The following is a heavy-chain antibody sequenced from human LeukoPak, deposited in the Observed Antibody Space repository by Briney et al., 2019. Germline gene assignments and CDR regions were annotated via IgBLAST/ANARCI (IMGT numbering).Heavy chain of an antibody. D-gene: IGHD3-16*01. Sequence: PSETLSLTCTVSGGSISSSSDYWGWIRQPPGKGLEWIGSIYYSGSTYYNPSLKSRVTISVDTSKNQFSLKLSSVTAADTAVYYCARDTFGGVADAFDIWGQGTMVTVSS. J-gene: IGHJ3*02. V-gene: IGHV4-39*01. CDR2: IYYSGST. CDR1: GGSISSSSDY. CDR3: ARDTFGGVADAFDI.